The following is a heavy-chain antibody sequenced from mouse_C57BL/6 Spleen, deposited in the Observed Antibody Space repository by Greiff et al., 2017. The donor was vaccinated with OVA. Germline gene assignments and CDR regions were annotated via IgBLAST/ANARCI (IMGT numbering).Heavy chain of an antibody. CDR1: GYTFTSYW. Sequence: VQLQQPGAELVKPGASVKLSCKASGYTFTSYWMHWVKQRPGRGLEWIGRIDPNSGGTKYNEKFKSKATLTVDKPSSTASMQLRSLTSEDSEVYYCARPHYYGSRYYYAMDYWGQGTSVTVSS. D-gene: IGHD1-1*01. V-gene: IGHV1-72*01. J-gene: IGHJ4*01. CDR3: ARPHYYGSRYYYAMDY. CDR2: IDPNSGGT.